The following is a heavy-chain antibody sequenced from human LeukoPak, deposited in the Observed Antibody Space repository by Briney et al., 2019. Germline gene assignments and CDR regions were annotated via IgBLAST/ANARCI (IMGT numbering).Heavy chain of an antibody. CDR1: GGSFSGYY. Sequence: SETLSLTCAVYGGSFSGYYWSWIRQPPGKGLEWIGEINHSGSTNYNPSLKSRVTISVDTSKNQFSLKLSSVTAADTAVYYCVRRGWPPGWFDPWGQGTLVTVSS. V-gene: IGHV4-34*01. CDR3: VRRGWPPGWFDP. J-gene: IGHJ5*02. CDR2: INHSGST. D-gene: IGHD1-26*01.